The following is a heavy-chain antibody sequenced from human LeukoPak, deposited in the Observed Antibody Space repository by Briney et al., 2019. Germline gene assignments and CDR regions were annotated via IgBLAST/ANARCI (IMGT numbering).Heavy chain of an antibody. J-gene: IGHJ4*02. V-gene: IGHV3-23*01. CDR3: AKDLDIVVVPAAGYDY. D-gene: IGHD2-2*01. CDR2: ISGSGGST. CDR1: GFTFSSYA. Sequence: GGSLRPSCAASGFTFSSYAMSWVRQAPGKGLEWVSAISGSGGSTYYADSVKGRITISRDNSKNTLYLQMNSLRAEDTAVYYCAKDLDIVVVPAAGYDYWGQGTLVTVSS.